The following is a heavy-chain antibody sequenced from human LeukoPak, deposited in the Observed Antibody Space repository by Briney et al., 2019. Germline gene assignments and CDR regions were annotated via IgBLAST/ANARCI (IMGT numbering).Heavy chain of an antibody. CDR3: ARGPYDFWSGYYRGLYYYGMDV. D-gene: IGHD3-3*01. CDR2: IYYSGST. Sequence: PSETLSLTCTVSGGSISSYYWSWIRQPPGKGLEWIGYIYYSGSTNYNPSLKSRVTISVDTSKNQFSLKLSSVTAADTAVYYCARGPYDFWSGYYRGLYYYGMDVWGQGTTVTVS. V-gene: IGHV4-59*01. J-gene: IGHJ6*02. CDR1: GGSISSYY.